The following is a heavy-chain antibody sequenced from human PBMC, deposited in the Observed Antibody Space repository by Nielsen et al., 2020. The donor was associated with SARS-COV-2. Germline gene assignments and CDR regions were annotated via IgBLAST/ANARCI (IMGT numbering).Heavy chain of an antibody. Sequence: GESLKISCAASGFTFSSSWMSWVRQGPEKGLEWLSVIYNVDSSEYADSVKGRFTISRDNRRNSLYLEMNSLRTEDTAIYYCAKDINLAPTGIDYWGQGTLVTVSS. D-gene: IGHD6-13*01. V-gene: IGHV3-23*03. CDR2: IYNVDSS. CDR1: GFTFSSSW. CDR3: AKDINLAPTGIDY. J-gene: IGHJ4*02.